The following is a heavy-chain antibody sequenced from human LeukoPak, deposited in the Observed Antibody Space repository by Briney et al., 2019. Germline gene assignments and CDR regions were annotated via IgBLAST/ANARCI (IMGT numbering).Heavy chain of an antibody. Sequence: GGSLRLSCAASGFTFDDYAMHWVRQAPGKGLEWVSRISGDGGSTYYADSVKGRFTISRDNSKNSLYLQMSSLRTEDTALYYCAKDHDEQYTYGPFDYWGQGTLVTVSS. J-gene: IGHJ4*02. CDR1: GFTFDDYA. V-gene: IGHV3-43*02. CDR3: AKDHDEQYTYGPFDY. CDR2: ISGDGGST. D-gene: IGHD5-18*01.